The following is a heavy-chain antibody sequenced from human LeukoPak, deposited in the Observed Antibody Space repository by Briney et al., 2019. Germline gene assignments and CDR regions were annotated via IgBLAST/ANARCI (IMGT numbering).Heavy chain of an antibody. D-gene: IGHD6-25*01. CDR3: ARVRNSNNGGGYDH. Sequence: SETLSLTCAVYGGSFSGYYWSWVRQPPGKGLEWIGEINHSGSTNYNPALKRRVTISVDTSKKQFSLRLNSVTAADTAVFYCARVRNSNNGGGYDHWSQGTLVTVSS. V-gene: IGHV4-34*01. CDR2: INHSGST. CDR1: GGSFSGYY. J-gene: IGHJ4*02.